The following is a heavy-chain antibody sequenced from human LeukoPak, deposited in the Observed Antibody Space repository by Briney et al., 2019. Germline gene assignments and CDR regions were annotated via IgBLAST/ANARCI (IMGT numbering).Heavy chain of an antibody. D-gene: IGHD2-2*01. CDR2: ISGSGGST. J-gene: IGHJ3*02. CDR3: AGRVVPAARWGAFDI. CDR1: EFTFSSYA. Sequence: PGGSLRLSCAASEFTFSSYAMSWVRQAPGKGLEWVSAISGSGGSTYYADSVKGRFTISRDNSKNTLYLQMNSLRAEDTAVYYCAGRVVPAARWGAFDIWGQGTMVTVSS. V-gene: IGHV3-23*01.